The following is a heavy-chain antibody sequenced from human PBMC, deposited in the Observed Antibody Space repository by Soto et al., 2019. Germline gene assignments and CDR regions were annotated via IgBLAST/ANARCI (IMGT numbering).Heavy chain of an antibody. D-gene: IGHD3-10*01. CDR3: ARGHGSTPGGEYYYYGMDV. V-gene: IGHV4-34*01. J-gene: IGHJ6*02. CDR2: INHSGST. CDR1: GGSFCGYC. Sequence: SETLSHTCAVYGGSFCGYCCSGIRHPPGKVLEWIGEINHSGSTNYNPSLKSRVTISVDTSKNQFSLKLSSVTAADTAVYYCARGHGSTPGGEYYYYGMDVWGQGTTVTVSS.